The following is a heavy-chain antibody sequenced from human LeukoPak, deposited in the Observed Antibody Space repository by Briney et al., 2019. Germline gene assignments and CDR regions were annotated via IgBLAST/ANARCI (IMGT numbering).Heavy chain of an antibody. J-gene: IGHJ3*02. Sequence: PSQTLSLTCTVSGGSISSGGYYWSWIRQPPGKGLEWIGYIYHSGSTYYNPSLKSRVTISVDTSKNQFSLKLSSVTAADTAVYYCARRSRVYCGGDCPRGAFDIWGHGTMVTVSS. CDR3: ARRSRVYCGGDCPRGAFDI. CDR1: GGSISSGGYY. D-gene: IGHD2-21*01. CDR2: IYHSGST. V-gene: IGHV4-30-2*01.